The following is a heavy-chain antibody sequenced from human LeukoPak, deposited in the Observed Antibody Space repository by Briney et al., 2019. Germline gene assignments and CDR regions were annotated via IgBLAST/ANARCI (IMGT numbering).Heavy chain of an antibody. D-gene: IGHD5-18*01. CDR3: AKDQDTAIVFDY. CDR1: GFTFSIYG. V-gene: IGHV3-30*02. J-gene: IGHJ4*02. Sequence: GGSLRLSCAASGFTFSIYGMHWVRQAPGKGLEWVAFIRYDGSNKYYADSVKGRFTISRDNSKNTLYLQMDSLRAEDTAVYYCAKDQDTAIVFDYWGQGTLVTVSS. CDR2: IRYDGSNK.